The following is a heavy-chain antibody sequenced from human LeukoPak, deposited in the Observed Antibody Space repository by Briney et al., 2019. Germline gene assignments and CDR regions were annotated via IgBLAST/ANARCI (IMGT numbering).Heavy chain of an antibody. CDR3: ARLGDSSGNSAFDI. CDR2: IYTSGST. CDR1: GGSISSYY. J-gene: IGHJ3*02. Sequence: SETLSLTCTVSGGSISSYYWSWIRQPAGKGLEWIGRIYTSGSTNYNPSLKSRVTISVDKSKNQFSLKLSSVTAADTAVYYCARLGDSSGNSAFDIWGQGTMVTVSS. D-gene: IGHD3-22*01. V-gene: IGHV4-4*07.